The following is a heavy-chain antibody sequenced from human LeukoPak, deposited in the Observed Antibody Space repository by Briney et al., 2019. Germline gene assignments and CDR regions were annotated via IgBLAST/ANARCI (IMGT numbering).Heavy chain of an antibody. CDR1: GFTFSSYA. Sequence: GGSLRLSCAASGFTFSSYAMHWVRQAPGKGLEWVAVISYDGSNKYYADSVKGRFTISRDNSKNTLYLQMNSLRAEDTAVYYCARSLSGGDEDAFDIWGQGTMVIVSS. CDR2: ISYDGSNK. V-gene: IGHV3-30-3*01. D-gene: IGHD3-3*01. CDR3: ARSLSGGDEDAFDI. J-gene: IGHJ3*02.